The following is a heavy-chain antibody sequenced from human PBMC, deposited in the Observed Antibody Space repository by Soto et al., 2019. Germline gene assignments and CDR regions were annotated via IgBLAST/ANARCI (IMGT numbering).Heavy chain of an antibody. V-gene: IGHV4-39*01. Sequence: QVQLQESGPGLLKPSETLSLTCTVSGGSISSPSYNWGWVRQPPGKGPEWIGSFFYGGRTHYIPSLMSRLAISVDTARSQVSLILTSVTAADTAVYYCTTVASTHFDSWGQGALVTVSS. J-gene: IGHJ4*02. D-gene: IGHD4-17*01. CDR2: FFYGGRT. CDR1: GGSISSPSYN. CDR3: TTVASTHFDS.